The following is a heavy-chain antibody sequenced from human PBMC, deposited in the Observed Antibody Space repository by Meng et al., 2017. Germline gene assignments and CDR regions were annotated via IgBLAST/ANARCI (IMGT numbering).Heavy chain of an antibody. CDR1: GYSFASYW. CDR2: IYPGDSDT. Sequence: KVSCKGSGYSFASYWIGWVRQMPGKGLEWMGIIYPGDSDTRYSPSFQGQVTISADKSISTAYLQWSSLKASDTAMYYCARPHYGSGSYQYHHWGQGTLVTVSS. CDR3: ARPHYGSGSYQYHH. V-gene: IGHV5-51*01. D-gene: IGHD3-10*01. J-gene: IGHJ4*02.